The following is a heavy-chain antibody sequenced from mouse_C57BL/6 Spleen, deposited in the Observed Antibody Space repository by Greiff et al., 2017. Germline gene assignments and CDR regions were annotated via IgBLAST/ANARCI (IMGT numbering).Heavy chain of an antibody. V-gene: IGHV5-9*04. D-gene: IGHD2-5*01. CDR3: SKWSNSCYYAMEY. Sequence: DVQLVESGGGLVKPGGSLKLSCAASGFTFSSYTMSWVRQTPEKRLEWVATISGGGGNTYYPDSVKGRFTISRDNAKNTLYLQMSRLRSEDTAVYYGSKWSNSCYYAMEYWGQGTSVTVAS. J-gene: IGHJ4*01. CDR1: GFTFSSYT. CDR2: ISGGGGNT.